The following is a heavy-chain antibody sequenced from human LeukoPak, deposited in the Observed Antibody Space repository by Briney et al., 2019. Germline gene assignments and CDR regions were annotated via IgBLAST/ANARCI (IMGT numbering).Heavy chain of an antibody. Sequence: SETLSLTCTVSGGSISSYYWSWIRQPPGKGLEWIGYIYYSGSTNHNPSLKSRVTISVDTSKNQFSLKLSSVTAADTAVYYCARNKAPRSWSYFDYWGQGTLVTVSS. D-gene: IGHD6-13*01. J-gene: IGHJ4*02. CDR1: GGSISSYY. V-gene: IGHV4-59*01. CDR3: ARNKAPRSWSYFDY. CDR2: IYYSGST.